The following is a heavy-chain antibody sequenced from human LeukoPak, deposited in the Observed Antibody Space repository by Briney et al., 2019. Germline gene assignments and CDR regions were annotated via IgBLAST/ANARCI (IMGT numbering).Heavy chain of an antibody. J-gene: IGHJ4*02. Sequence: PSETLPLTCAVYGWSFSGYYLSWIRQPPGKGLEWVGEINHSGSTNYNPSLKSRATISVDTSKNQFSLKLSSVTAADTAVYYCARGRRYCSSTSWYAFFDYWGQGTLVTVSS. D-gene: IGHD2-2*01. CDR2: INHSGST. CDR1: GWSFSGYY. V-gene: IGHV4-34*01. CDR3: ARGRRYCSSTSWYAFFDY.